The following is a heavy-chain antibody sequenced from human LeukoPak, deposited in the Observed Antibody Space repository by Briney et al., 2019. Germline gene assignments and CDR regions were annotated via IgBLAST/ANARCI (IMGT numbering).Heavy chain of an antibody. CDR1: GGSISSGGYY. CDR2: IYYSGST. CDR3: ARAGRDYYDSSGYLDY. D-gene: IGHD3-22*01. V-gene: IGHV4-31*03. Sequence: SQTLSLTCTVSGGSISSGGYYWSWIRQHPGKGLEWIGYIYYSGSTYYNPSLKSRVTISVDTSKNQFSLKLSSVTAADTAVYYCARAGRDYYDSSGYLDYWGQGTLVTVSS. J-gene: IGHJ4*02.